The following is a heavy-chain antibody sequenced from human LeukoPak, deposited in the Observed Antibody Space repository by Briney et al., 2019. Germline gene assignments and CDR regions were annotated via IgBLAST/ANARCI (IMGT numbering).Heavy chain of an antibody. D-gene: IGHD6-19*01. CDR1: GFIFSSHG. CDR2: ISPSGDIT. CDR3: ARGAYSSGWTTFDY. Sequence: PGGSLRLSCAASGFIFSSHGMNWVRQAPGKGLEWVSGISPSGDITYYADSVKGRFTISRDNSKNKLYVQMNSLRAEDTAVYYCARGAYSSGWTTFDYWGQGILVTVSS. J-gene: IGHJ4*02. V-gene: IGHV3-23*01.